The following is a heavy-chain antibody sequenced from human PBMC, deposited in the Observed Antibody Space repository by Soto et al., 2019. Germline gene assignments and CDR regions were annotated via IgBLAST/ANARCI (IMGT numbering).Heavy chain of an antibody. V-gene: IGHV4-59*01. CDR3: ARGRIAVAGVDY. J-gene: IGHJ4*02. CDR2: IYYSGST. CDR1: GGSISSYY. Sequence: PSETLSLTCTVSGGSISSYYWSWIRQPPGKGLEWIGYIYYSGSTNYNPSLKSRVTISVDTSKNQFSPKLSSVTAADTAVYYCARGRIAVAGVDYWGQGTLVTVSS. D-gene: IGHD6-19*01.